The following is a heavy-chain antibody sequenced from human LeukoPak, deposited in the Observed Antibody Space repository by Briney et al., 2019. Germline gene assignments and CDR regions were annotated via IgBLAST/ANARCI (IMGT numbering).Heavy chain of an antibody. V-gene: IGHV3-7*04. J-gene: IGHJ4*02. D-gene: IGHD2-15*01. CDR3: ARVYCSGGSCSRDPNRPVDY. CDR1: GFTFSSYW. CDR2: IKQDGSEK. Sequence: GGSLRLSCAASGFTFSSYWMSWVRQAPGKGLEWVANIKQDGSEKYYVDSVKGQFTISRDNAKNSLYLQMNSLRAEDTAVYYCARVYCSGGSCSRDPNRPVDYWGQGTLVTVSS.